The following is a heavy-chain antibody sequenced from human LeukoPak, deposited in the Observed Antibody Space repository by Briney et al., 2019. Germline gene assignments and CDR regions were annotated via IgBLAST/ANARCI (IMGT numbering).Heavy chain of an antibody. CDR3: AKGQNYYDGSGYYSTDY. Sequence: PGGSLRLSCAASGFMFSTYGMHWVRQAPGKGLEWVAVISSDGVNKYSADSVKGRFTISRDNSKNTLYLQMNSLRAEDTAVYYCAKGQNYYDGSGYYSTDYWGQGTPVTVSS. J-gene: IGHJ4*02. CDR1: GFMFSTYG. V-gene: IGHV3-30*18. D-gene: IGHD3-22*01. CDR2: ISSDGVNK.